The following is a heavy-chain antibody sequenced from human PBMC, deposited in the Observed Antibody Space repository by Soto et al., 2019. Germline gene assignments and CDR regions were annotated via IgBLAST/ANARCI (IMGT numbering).Heavy chain of an antibody. J-gene: IGHJ4*02. D-gene: IGHD6-19*01. CDR2: IYYSGST. CDR3: ARGAVAGNFDY. CDR1: SDSISNYY. Sequence: SETLSLTRTVSSDSISNYYWSWIRQPPGKGLEWIGYIYYSGSTNYNPSLKSRVTISVDTSKNQFSLKLSSVTAADTAVYYCARGAVAGNFDYWGQGTLVTVSS. V-gene: IGHV4-59*01.